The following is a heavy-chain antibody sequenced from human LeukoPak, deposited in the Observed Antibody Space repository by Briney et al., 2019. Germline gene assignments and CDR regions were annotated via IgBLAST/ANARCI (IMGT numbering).Heavy chain of an antibody. J-gene: IGHJ4*02. CDR1: RFTFSSYA. Sequence: PGGSLRLSCAASRFTFSSYAMTWVRQPPGKGLEWVAAVSGSGETTYLADFAKGRFSITRDNSGNTLYLQMYSLRAEDTAVYYCAREGYSSGWYRLWGQGTLVTVSS. CDR2: VSGSGETT. CDR3: AREGYSSGWYRL. V-gene: IGHV3-23*01. D-gene: IGHD6-19*01.